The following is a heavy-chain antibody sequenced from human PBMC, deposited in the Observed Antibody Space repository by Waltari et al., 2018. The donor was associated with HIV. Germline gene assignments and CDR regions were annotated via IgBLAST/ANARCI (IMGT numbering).Heavy chain of an antibody. Sequence: QLQLQESGPGLVKPSETLSLTCTVSGGSISSSSPYGGWIRQPPGKGLEWIGSIYYRGSTYYNPSLKSRVTISVDTSKNQFSLKLSSVTAADTAVYYCARHPRTNLDYGDYWGQGTLVTVSS. D-gene: IGHD2-8*01. CDR1: GGSISSSSPY. CDR2: IYYRGST. CDR3: ARHPRTNLDYGDY. J-gene: IGHJ4*02. V-gene: IGHV4-39*01.